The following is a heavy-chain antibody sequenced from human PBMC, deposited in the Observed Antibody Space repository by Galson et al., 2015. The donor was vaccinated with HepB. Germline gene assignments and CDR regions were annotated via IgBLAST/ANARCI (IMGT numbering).Heavy chain of an antibody. CDR3: ARATLRWFDP. V-gene: IGHV3-11*01. Sequence: SLRLSCAATGFTFSDYSMTWIRQAPGKGLEWLSYISDSGTNKFYADSVRGRFTISRDNAKNSLYLQMNSLRAEDTAVYYCARATLRWFDPWGQGTLVTVSS. CDR1: GFTFSDYS. CDR2: ISDSGTNK. J-gene: IGHJ5*02. D-gene: IGHD3-16*01.